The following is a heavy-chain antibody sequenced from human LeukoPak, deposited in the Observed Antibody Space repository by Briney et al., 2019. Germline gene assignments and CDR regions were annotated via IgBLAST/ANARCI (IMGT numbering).Heavy chain of an antibody. D-gene: IGHD5-18*01. CDR3: ASLYGDVDTAMVKADY. J-gene: IGHJ4*02. Sequence: PGGSLRLSCAASGFTFSSYSMNWVRQAPGKGLEWVSYISSSSSTIYYADSAKGRFTISRDNAKNSLYLQMNSLRAEDTAVYYCASLYGDVDTAMVKADYWGQGTLVTVSS. CDR1: GFTFSSYS. CDR2: ISSSSSTI. V-gene: IGHV3-48*01.